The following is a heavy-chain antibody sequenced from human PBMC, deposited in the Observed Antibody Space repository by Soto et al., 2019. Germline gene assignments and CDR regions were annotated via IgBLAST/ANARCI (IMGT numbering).Heavy chain of an antibody. V-gene: IGHV3-7*01. D-gene: IGHD3-16*01. CDR3: ARQGGRRTYYYYYGMDV. Sequence: EVQLVESGGGLVQPGGSLRLSCTASGFTFSSYWMSWVRQAPGKGLEWVANIKHDGSEKNYVDSVKGRFTISTDNAKNSVFLQMNSLRAEDTAVYYCARQGGRRTYYYYYGMDVWGQGTTVTVSS. CDR2: IKHDGSEK. J-gene: IGHJ6*02. CDR1: GFTFSSYW.